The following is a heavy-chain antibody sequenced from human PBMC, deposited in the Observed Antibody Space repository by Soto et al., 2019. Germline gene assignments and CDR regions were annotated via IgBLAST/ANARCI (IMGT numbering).Heavy chain of an antibody. CDR2: INPNSGGT. CDR1: GYTFTGYY. CDR3: ARDKWRSTGYSYGYGMDV. V-gene: IGHV1-2*04. D-gene: IGHD5-18*01. Sequence: ASEKVSCTASGYTFTGYYMHWVRQAPGQGLEWKGWINPNSGGTNYAQKYQCWITMTRDTSISTAYMELSRLRSDDTAVYYCARDKWRSTGYSYGYGMDVWGQGTTVTVSS. J-gene: IGHJ6*02.